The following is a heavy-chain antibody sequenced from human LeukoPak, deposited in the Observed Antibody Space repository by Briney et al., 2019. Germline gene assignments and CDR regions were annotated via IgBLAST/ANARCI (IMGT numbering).Heavy chain of an antibody. V-gene: IGHV1-18*01. CDR2: ISAYIGNT. J-gene: IGHJ4*02. D-gene: IGHD4-17*01. CDR3: ASRAYGDKHGGFDY. Sequence: ASVKVSCTASGYTFTTYGISWLRQAPGQGLEWVGWISAYIGNTKYAQQFKGRVNMTTTTSTSTAYMELRSLRSDDTAVYYCASRAYGDKHGGFDYWGQGTLVTVSS. CDR1: GYTFTTYG.